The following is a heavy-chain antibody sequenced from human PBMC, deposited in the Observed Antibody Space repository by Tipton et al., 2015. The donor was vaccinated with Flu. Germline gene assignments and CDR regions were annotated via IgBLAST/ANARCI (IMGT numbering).Heavy chain of an antibody. CDR3: ARDFRDGYNWDY. CDR2: IYAGETT. CDR1: GFIVTSHY. V-gene: IGHV3-53*01. Sequence: VQLVQSGGGLVQPGGSLRLSCEASGFIVTSHYMSWVRQTPGKRLEWVSIIYAGETTAYADSVKGRFSISRDESKNTVFLQMNNLRVEDTGVYYCARDFRDGYNWDYWGQGNLVTVSS. J-gene: IGHJ4*02. D-gene: IGHD5-24*01.